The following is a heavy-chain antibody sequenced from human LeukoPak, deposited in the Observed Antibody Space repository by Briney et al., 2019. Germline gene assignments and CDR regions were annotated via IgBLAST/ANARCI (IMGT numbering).Heavy chain of an antibody. CDR2: MKPYSGNT. D-gene: IGHD3-3*01. J-gene: IGHJ6*02. V-gene: IGHV1-8*01. Sequence: ASVEVSCKAFGYTFTSYDVIWVRRAAGLGGGWMGWMKPYSGNTGYAQKFQGRVTMTRNTSISTAYMELSSLRSEDTAVYYCARGLYPYDFWIGYYYGMDVWGQGTTVTVSS. CDR1: GYTFTSYD. CDR3: ARGLYPYDFWIGYYYGMDV.